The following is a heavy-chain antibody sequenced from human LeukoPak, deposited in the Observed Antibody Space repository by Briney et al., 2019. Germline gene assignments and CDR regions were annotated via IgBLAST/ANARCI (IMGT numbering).Heavy chain of an antibody. CDR3: AKKPGGSQPFDY. D-gene: IGHD2-15*01. CDR1: GFTFSNYA. V-gene: IGHV3-23*01. Sequence: GGSLRLSCAASGFTFSNYALSWVRQAPGKGLEWVSFISSTGGDTYYADSVKGRFTISRDNSKNTLYLEMSSLRAEDTALYCCAKKPGGSQPFDYWGQGTLVTVSS. J-gene: IGHJ4*02. CDR2: ISSTGGDT.